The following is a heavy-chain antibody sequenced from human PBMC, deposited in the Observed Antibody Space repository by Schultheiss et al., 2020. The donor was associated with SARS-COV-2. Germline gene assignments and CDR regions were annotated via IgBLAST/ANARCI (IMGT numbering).Heavy chain of an antibody. Sequence: GGSLRLSCAASGFNFEDYGMSRVRQAPGKGLEWVSAISGSGGSTYYADSVRGRFTIYRDNSESTVYLQMNSLRADDTAVYFCARRSGGSKDSWGQGTLVTVSS. CDR2: ISGSGGST. CDR3: ARRSGGSKDS. D-gene: IGHD3-16*01. CDR1: GFNFEDYG. J-gene: IGHJ4*02. V-gene: IGHV3-23*01.